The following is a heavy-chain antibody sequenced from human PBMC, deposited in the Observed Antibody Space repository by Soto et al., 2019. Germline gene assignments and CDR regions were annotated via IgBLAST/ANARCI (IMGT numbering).Heavy chain of an antibody. CDR2: MSHSGGT. CDR1: GGFVSSGSYY. D-gene: IGHD1-1*01. V-gene: IGHV4-61*01. CDR3: ARVERGTVTTVVDAFDI. Sequence: SETLSLTCAVYGGFVSSGSYYWSWVLHPPGKGLEWIGEMSHSGGTHFNPSLKSRVTISVDTSKNQFSLNIYSVTAADTALYYCARVERGTVTTVVDAFDIWGPGTMVTVSS. J-gene: IGHJ3*02.